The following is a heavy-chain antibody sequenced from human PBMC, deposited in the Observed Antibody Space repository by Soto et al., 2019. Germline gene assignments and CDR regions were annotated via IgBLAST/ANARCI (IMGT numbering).Heavy chain of an antibody. CDR3: AKAIYCISTSCYEPEYYYYYYGMDV. D-gene: IGHD2-2*01. CDR2: ISGSGGST. CDR1: GFTFSSYA. J-gene: IGHJ6*02. Sequence: PGGSLRLSCAASGFTFSSYAMSWVRQAPGKGLEWVSAISGSGGSTYYADSVKGRFTISRDNSKNTLYLQMNSLRAEDTAVYYCAKAIYCISTSCYEPEYYYYYYGMDVSGQATTVSVSS. V-gene: IGHV3-23*01.